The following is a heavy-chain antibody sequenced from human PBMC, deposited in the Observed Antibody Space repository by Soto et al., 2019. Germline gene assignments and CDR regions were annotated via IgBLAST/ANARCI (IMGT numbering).Heavy chain of an antibody. CDR2: ISPYDDNT. CDR1: GYTFNSYG. CDR3: ARGGYYDSSGSRNYHYYGMDA. J-gene: IGHJ6*02. D-gene: IGHD3-22*01. V-gene: IGHV1-18*01. Sequence: QVQLVQSGTEVKKPGASVKVSCKASGYTFNSYGISWVRQAPGQGLEWMGWISPYDDNTNYAQNLQGRVTMTTATSTRTANMELRCLRSDDTAVYYCARGGYYDSSGSRNYHYYGMDAWGQGTTVTVS.